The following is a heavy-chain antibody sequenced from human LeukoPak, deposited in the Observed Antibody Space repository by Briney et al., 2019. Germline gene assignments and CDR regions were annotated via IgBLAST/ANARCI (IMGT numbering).Heavy chain of an antibody. CDR1: GFTFSSYA. V-gene: IGHV3-23*01. CDR2: ISGSGYST. J-gene: IGHJ4*02. Sequence: GGSLRLSCAASGFTFSSYAMSWVRQAPGKGLEWVSGISGSGYSTNYADSVKGRFTISRDNSKNTLYLQMNSLRAEDTAVYYCAKEAGYSGYDYPDYWGQGTLVTVSS. D-gene: IGHD5-12*01. CDR3: AKEAGYSGYDYPDY.